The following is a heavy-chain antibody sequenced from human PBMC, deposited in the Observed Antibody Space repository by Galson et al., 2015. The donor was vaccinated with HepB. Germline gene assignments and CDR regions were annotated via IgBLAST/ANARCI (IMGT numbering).Heavy chain of an antibody. CDR1: GFTFSDYY. Sequence: SLRLSCAASGFTFSDYYMSWIRQAPGKGLEWVSYISSSSSYTNYADSVKGRFTISRDNAKNSLYLQMNSLRAEDTAVYYCARAILRYFDSLTGWGYIIAFDIWGQGTMVTVSS. J-gene: IGHJ3*02. D-gene: IGHD3-9*01. V-gene: IGHV3-11*06. CDR2: ISSSSSYT. CDR3: ARAILRYFDSLTGWGYIIAFDI.